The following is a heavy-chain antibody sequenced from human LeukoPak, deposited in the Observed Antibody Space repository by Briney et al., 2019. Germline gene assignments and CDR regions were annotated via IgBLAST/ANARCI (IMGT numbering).Heavy chain of an antibody. D-gene: IGHD5-12*01. CDR3: ARAHSGEDPFGYSGYDTYYYYGMDV. CDR2: INPSSGGT. V-gene: IGHV1-2*02. J-gene: IGHJ6*02. Sequence: ASVKVSCKASGYTFTGYYRHWVRQAPGQGLEWMGWINPSSGGTNYAQKFQGRVTMTRDTSISTAYMELSRLRSEDPAVYYCARAHSGEDPFGYSGYDTYYYYGMDVWGQGTTVTVSS. CDR1: GYTFTGYY.